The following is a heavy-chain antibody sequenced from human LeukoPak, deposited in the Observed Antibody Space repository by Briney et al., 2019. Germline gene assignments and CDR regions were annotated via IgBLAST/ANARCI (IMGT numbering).Heavy chain of an antibody. D-gene: IGHD6-6*01. CDR2: INWNSGRT. CDR3: AFEYSSAGGAFDI. J-gene: IGHJ3*02. V-gene: IGHV3-9*01. Sequence: GGSLRLSCAASAFIFDDYAMHWVRQAPGKGLEWVSGINWNSGRTVYADSVKGRFTISRDNSKNTLYLQMNSLRAEDTAVYYCAFEYSSAGGAFDIWGQGTMITVSS. CDR1: AFIFDDYA.